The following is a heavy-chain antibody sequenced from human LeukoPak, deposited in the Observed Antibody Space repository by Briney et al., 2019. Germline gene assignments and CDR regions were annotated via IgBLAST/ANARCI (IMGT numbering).Heavy chain of an antibody. CDR3: ARPQYSEYYYGSGSYLPPNWFDP. CDR2: INPNSGGT. V-gene: IGHV1-2*02. J-gene: IGHJ5*02. Sequence: GASVKVSCKASGYTFTGYYMHWVRQAHGQGLEWMGWINPNSGGTNYAQKLQGRVTMTTDTSTSTAYMELRSLRSDDTAVYYCARPQYSEYYYGSGSYLPPNWFDPWGQGTLVTVSS. D-gene: IGHD3-10*01. CDR1: GYTFTGYY.